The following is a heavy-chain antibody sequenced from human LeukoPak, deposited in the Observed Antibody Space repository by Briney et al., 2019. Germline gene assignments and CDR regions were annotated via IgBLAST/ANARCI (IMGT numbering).Heavy chain of an antibody. D-gene: IGHD6-19*01. J-gene: IGHJ4*02. V-gene: IGHV4-38-2*01. CDR3: ARHPDPYSSVDY. CDR2: IYHSGGT. Sequence: SETLSLTCAVSGYSISSGYYWGWIRQPPGKGLEWIGSIYHSGGTYYNPSLKSRVTISVDTSKNQFSLKLSSVTAADTAVYYCARHPDPYSSVDYWGQGTLVTVSS. CDR1: GYSISSGYY.